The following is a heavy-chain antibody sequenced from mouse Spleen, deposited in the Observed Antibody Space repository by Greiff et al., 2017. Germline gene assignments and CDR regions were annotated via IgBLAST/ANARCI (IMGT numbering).Heavy chain of an antibody. CDR2: ISSGGSYT. V-gene: IGHV5-9-3*01. Sequence: EVQGVESGGGLVKPGGSLKLSCAASGFTFSSYAMSWVRQTPEKRLEWVATISSGGSYTYYPDSVKGRSTISRDNAKNTLYLQMSSLRSEDTAMYYCARIGDGYAMDYWGQGTSVTVSS. J-gene: IGHJ4*01. CDR3: ARIGDGYAMDY. CDR1: GFTFSSYA.